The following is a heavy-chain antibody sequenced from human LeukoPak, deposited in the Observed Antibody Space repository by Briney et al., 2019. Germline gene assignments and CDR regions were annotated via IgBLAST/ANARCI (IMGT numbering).Heavy chain of an antibody. D-gene: IGHD1-26*01. J-gene: IGHJ5*02. Sequence: ASVKVSCKASGYTFTGYYMHWVRQAPGQGLEWMGWINPNSGGTNYAQKFQGRVTMTRDTSISTAYMELSRLRSDDTAVCYCARDFGGSGSYNWFDPWGQGTLVTVSS. CDR2: INPNSGGT. CDR3: ARDFGGSGSYNWFDP. V-gene: IGHV1-2*02. CDR1: GYTFTGYY.